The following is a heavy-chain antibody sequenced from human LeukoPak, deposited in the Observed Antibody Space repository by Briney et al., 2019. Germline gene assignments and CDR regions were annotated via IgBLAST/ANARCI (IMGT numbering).Heavy chain of an antibody. D-gene: IGHD5-18*01. J-gene: IGHJ4*02. CDR3: AKDSGGYTYVFDY. CDR2: ISYDGSNK. V-gene: IGHV3-30*18. Sequence: GRSLRLPCAASGFTFSSHGMHWVRQAPGKGLEWVAVISYDGSNKYYADSVKGRFTISRDNSKNTLYLQMNSLRAEDTAVYYCAKDSGGYTYVFDYWGQGTLVTVSS. CDR1: GFTFSSHG.